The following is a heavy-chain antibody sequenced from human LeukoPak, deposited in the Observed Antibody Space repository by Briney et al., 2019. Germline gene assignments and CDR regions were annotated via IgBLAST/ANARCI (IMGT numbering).Heavy chain of an antibody. V-gene: IGHV4-39*01. J-gene: IGHJ5*02. CDR2: IYYSGST. Sequence: PSETLSLTCTVSSGSISSSSYYWGWIRQPPGKGLEWIGSIYYSGSTYYNPSLKSRVTISVDTSKNQFSLKLSSVTAADTAVYYCARRGPVAGLNWFDPWGQGTLVTVSS. CDR3: ARRGPVAGLNWFDP. CDR1: SGSISSSSYY. D-gene: IGHD6-19*01.